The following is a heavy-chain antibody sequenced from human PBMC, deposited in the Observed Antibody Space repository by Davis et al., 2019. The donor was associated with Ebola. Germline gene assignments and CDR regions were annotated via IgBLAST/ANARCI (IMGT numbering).Heavy chain of an antibody. CDR1: GFTVSSNY. V-gene: IGHV3-53*04. Sequence: GESLKISCAASGFTVSSNYMSWVRQAPGKGLEWVSVIYSGGSTYYADSVKGRFTISRHNSKNTLYLQMNSLRAEDTAVYYCARGHTAMAFGMDVWGQGTTVTVSS. CDR3: ARGHTAMAFGMDV. CDR2: IYSGGST. D-gene: IGHD5-18*01. J-gene: IGHJ6*02.